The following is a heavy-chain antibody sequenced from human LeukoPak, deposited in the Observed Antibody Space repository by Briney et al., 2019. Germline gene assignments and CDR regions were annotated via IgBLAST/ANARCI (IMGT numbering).Heavy chain of an antibody. D-gene: IGHD5-12*01. J-gene: IGHJ4*02. CDR2: IYYSGRA. CDR3: ARTGRPPVATFDY. CDR1: GGSISGYY. V-gene: IGHV4-59*01. Sequence: LETLSLTCTVSGGSISGYYWSWIRQPPGKGLEWIGYIYYSGRANYNPSLKRRVAISVDTSKNQFSLKLSSVTAADTAVYYCARTGRPPVATFDYWGQGTLVTVSS.